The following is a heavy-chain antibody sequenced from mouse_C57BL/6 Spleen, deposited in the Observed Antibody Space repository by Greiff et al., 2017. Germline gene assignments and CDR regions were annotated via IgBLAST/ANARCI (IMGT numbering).Heavy chain of an antibody. Sequence: EVKVEESGGGLVQPGGSMKLSCAASGFTFSDAWMDWVRQSPEKGLEWVAEIRNKANNHATYYAESVKGRFTISRDDSKRSVYLQMNGLRAEDTGIYYCTLYYYGRGLAYWGQGTLVTVSA. CDR1: GFTFSDAW. V-gene: IGHV6-6*01. D-gene: IGHD1-1*01. J-gene: IGHJ3*01. CDR3: TLYYYGRGLAY. CDR2: IRNKANNHAT.